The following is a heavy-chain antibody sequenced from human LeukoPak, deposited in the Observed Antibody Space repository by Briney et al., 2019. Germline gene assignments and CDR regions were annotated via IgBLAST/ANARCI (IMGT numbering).Heavy chain of an antibody. CDR3: ARRYGSGSYRPYYFDY. V-gene: IGHV4-39*01. CDR1: GDSITSRSFY. J-gene: IGHJ4*02. Sequence: PSETLSLTCFVSGDSITSRSFYWGWIRQPPGKNLEWIGNVYYSGRTSYNPSLKTRVTISVDTSKNQFSLKLSSVTAADTAVYYCARRYGSGSYRPYYFDYWGLGTLVTVSS. CDR2: VYYSGRT. D-gene: IGHD3-10*01.